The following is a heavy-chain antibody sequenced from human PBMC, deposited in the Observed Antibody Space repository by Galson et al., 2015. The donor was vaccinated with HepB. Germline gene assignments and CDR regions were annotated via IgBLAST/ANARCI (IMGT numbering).Heavy chain of an antibody. CDR2: INPNSGGT. CDR1: GYTFTGYY. Sequence: SVKVSCKASGYTFTGYYMHWVRQAPGQGLEWMGWINPNSGGTNYAQKFQGRVTMTRDTSISTAYMELSRLRSDDTAVYYCASSEGDYYYDSPFLWGQGTLVTVSS. J-gene: IGHJ4*02. CDR3: ASSEGDYYYDSPFL. V-gene: IGHV1-2*02. D-gene: IGHD3-22*01.